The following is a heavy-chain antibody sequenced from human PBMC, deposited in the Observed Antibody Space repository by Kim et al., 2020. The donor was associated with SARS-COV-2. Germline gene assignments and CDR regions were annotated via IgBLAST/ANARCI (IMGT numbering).Heavy chain of an antibody. CDR3: AKVTTITAPFYDY. D-gene: IGHD4-4*01. Sequence: YDDSGQGRFTISRDNSKNALNLEMNSLRAEDTALYYCAKVTTITAPFYDYWGQGTLVTVSS. J-gene: IGHJ4*02. V-gene: IGHV3-23*01.